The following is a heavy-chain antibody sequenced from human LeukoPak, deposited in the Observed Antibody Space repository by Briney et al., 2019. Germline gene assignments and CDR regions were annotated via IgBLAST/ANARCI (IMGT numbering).Heavy chain of an antibody. Sequence: GGTLRLSCAASGFTFSSYSLNWVRQAPGRGQEWVASISNRSGYIYYADSVKGRFTISSDNAKKQLYLKMNSLSAEDTAVYYCARRNYPPWEDSIQSDAFDIWGQGTMVTVSS. CDR3: ARRNYPPWEDSIQSDAFDI. CDR2: ISNRSGYI. CDR1: GFTFSSYS. D-gene: IGHD3-22*01. V-gene: IGHV3-21*01. J-gene: IGHJ3*02.